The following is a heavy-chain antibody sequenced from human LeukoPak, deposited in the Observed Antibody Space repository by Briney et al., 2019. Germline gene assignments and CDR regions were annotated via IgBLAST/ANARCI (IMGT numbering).Heavy chain of an antibody. CDR1: GFAFWDYS. D-gene: IGHD3-16*01. J-gene: IGHJ6*02. CDR2: IDSRSSDI. V-gene: IGHV3-21*01. Sequence: GGSLRLSCAASGFAFWDYSMNWVRQAPGKGLEWVSTIDSRSSDIHYADSVRGRLAISRGNAKNSLYLQMDSLRAEDTAVYYCVRDWGGYGLDVWGQGTTVTVSS. CDR3: VRDWGGYGLDV.